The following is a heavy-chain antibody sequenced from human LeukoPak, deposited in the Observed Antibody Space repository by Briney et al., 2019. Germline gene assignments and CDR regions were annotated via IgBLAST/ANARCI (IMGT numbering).Heavy chain of an antibody. J-gene: IGHJ4*02. CDR2: IYPGDSDT. Sequence: GESLQISCKGSGYSFTSYWIGWVRPLPGKGLEWMGIIYPGDSDTRYSPSFQGQVTISADKSISTAYLQWSSLKASDTAMYYCARISDFWSGKFDYWGQGTLVTVSS. V-gene: IGHV5-51*01. D-gene: IGHD3-3*01. CDR3: ARISDFWSGKFDY. CDR1: GYSFTSYW.